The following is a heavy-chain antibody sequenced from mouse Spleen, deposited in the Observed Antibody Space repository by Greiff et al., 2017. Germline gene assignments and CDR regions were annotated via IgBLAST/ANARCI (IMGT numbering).Heavy chain of an antibody. CDR3: TTYYDCSLYAMDY. CDR1: GFNIKDDY. CDR2: IDPANGDT. J-gene: IGHJ4*01. V-gene: IGHV14-4*01. Sequence: DVQLQESGAELVRPGASVKLSCTASGFNIKDDYMHWVKQRPEQGLEWIGWIDPANGDTEYASKFQGKATITADTSSNTAYLQLSSLTSEDTAVYYCTTYYDCSLYAMDYWGQGTSVTVSS. D-gene: IGHD1-1*01.